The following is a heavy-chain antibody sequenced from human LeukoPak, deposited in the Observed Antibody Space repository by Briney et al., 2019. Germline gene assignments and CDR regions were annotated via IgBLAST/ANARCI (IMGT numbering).Heavy chain of an antibody. CDR3: ARGKDYYYDSSGYYYGWFDP. D-gene: IGHD3-22*01. CDR2: ISSSGGTI. V-gene: IGHV3-48*03. CDR1: GFTFSSYE. J-gene: IGHJ5*02. Sequence: GGSLRLSCAASGFTFSSYEMNWVRQAPGKGLEWISYISSSGGTIYYADSVKGRFTISRDIPKNSLYLQMNSLRAEDTAVYYCARGKDYYYDSSGYYYGWFDPWGQGTQVTVSS.